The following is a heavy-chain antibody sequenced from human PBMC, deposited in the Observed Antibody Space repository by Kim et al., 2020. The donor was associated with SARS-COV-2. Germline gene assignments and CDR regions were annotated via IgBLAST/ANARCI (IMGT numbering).Heavy chain of an antibody. CDR1: GGSFSGYY. J-gene: IGHJ4*01. V-gene: IGHV4-34*01. D-gene: IGHD6-13*01. CDR2: INHSGST. CDR3: SRAGYSRHWYVRRYYFDY. Sequence: SETLSLTCAVYGGSFSGYYWSWIRQPPGKGLERMWEINHSGSTNYNPSLKSRVTISIDTSKNQFSLKLSSVTAAATAMSYCSRAGYSRHWYVRRYYFDY.